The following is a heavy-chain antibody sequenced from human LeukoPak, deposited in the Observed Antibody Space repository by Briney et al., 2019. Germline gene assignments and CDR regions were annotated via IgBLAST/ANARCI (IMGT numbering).Heavy chain of an antibody. Sequence: NPSETLSLTCTVSGGAINSGSHYWSWIRQSAGKGLEWIGRIYTSGTTNSNPSLKSRVTISVDTSKNQFSLKLSSVTAADTAVYYCAREYYDSNKAPALDIWGQGTMVTVSS. CDR3: AREYYDSNKAPALDI. D-gene: IGHD3-22*01. CDR2: IYTSGTT. J-gene: IGHJ3*02. V-gene: IGHV4-61*02. CDR1: GGAINSGSHY.